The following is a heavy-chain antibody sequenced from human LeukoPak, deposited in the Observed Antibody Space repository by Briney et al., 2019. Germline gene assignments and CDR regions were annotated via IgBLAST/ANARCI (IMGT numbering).Heavy chain of an antibody. CDR1: GGSIISSDYH. Sequence: SETLSLTCTVSGGSIISSDYHWGWVRQPPGKGLEWIGTISYSGNTDYNPSLGSRVTISVDTSNNQFSLRLGSVTAADTAVYHCARHCCSGPAKRVFDIWGQGTMVTVSS. V-gene: IGHV4-39*01. CDR3: ARHCCSGPAKRVFDI. CDR2: ISYSGNT. J-gene: IGHJ3*02. D-gene: IGHD2-15*01.